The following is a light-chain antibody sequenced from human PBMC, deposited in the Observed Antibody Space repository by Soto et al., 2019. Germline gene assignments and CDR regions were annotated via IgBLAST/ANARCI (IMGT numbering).Light chain of an antibody. CDR2: GAS. Sequence: EIVLTQSPGTLSLSPGERATLSCRASQIVSSSYLAWYQQKPGQAPRLLIYGASSRATGIPDRFSGSGSGTDFTLTFSRLEPEDFAVYYCQQYGSSPRTFGQGTKV. V-gene: IGKV3-20*01. CDR3: QQYGSSPRT. CDR1: QIVSSSY. J-gene: IGKJ1*01.